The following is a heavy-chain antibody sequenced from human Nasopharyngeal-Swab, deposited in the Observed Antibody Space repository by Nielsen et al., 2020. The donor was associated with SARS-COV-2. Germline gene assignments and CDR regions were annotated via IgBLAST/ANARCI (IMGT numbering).Heavy chain of an antibody. CDR1: GGSISSYY. CDR2: IYYSGST. D-gene: IGHD2-2*01. Sequence: SETLSLTCTVSGGSISSYYWSWIRQPPGKGLEWIGYIYYSGSTNYNPSLKSRVTISVDTSKNQFSLKLSSVTAADTAVYYCARGGVVVPAAIYYYYYGMDVWGQGTTVTVSS. CDR3: ARGGVVVPAAIYYYYYGMDV. V-gene: IGHV4-59*08. J-gene: IGHJ6*02.